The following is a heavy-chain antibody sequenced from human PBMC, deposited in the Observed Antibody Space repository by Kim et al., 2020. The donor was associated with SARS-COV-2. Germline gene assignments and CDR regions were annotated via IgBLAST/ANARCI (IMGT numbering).Heavy chain of an antibody. CDR3: ASLRGYYYYGMDV. V-gene: IGHV4-39*01. Sequence: SETLSLTCTVSGGSISSSSYYWGWIRQPPGKGLEWIGSIYYSGSTYYNPSLKSRVTISVDTSKNQFSLKLSSVTAADTAVYYCASLRGYYYYGMDVWGQGTTVTVSS. CDR1: GGSISSSSYY. J-gene: IGHJ6*02. CDR2: IYYSGST.